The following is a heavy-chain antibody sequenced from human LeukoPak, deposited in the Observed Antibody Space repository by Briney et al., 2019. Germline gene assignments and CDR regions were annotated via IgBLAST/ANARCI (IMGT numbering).Heavy chain of an antibody. CDR1: GYTFTGYY. V-gene: IGHV1-2*02. D-gene: IGHD3-9*01. CDR2: INPNSGGT. CDR3: ARVVGYFDSMDV. Sequence: ASVKVSCKASGYTFTGYYMHWVRQTPGQGLEWMGWINPNSGGTNYAQKFQGRVTMTRDTSISTAYMELSRLRSDDTAVYYCARVVGYFDSMDVWGQGTTVTVSS. J-gene: IGHJ6*02.